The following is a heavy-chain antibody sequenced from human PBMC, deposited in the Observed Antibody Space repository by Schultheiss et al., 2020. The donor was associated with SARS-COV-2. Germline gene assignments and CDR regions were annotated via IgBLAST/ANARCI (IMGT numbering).Heavy chain of an antibody. V-gene: IGHV3-21*01. CDR3: ARVGYYDSSGYYRPDRTAPWYYYYGMDV. CDR2: TSSSSSYI. Sequence: GGSLRLSCAASGFTFSSYSMNWVRQAPGKGLEWVSSTSSSSSYIYYADSVKGRFTISRDNAKNSLYLQMNSLRAEDTAVYYCARVGYYDSSGYYRPDRTAPWYYYYGMDVWGQGTTVTVSS. CDR1: GFTFSSYS. J-gene: IGHJ6*02. D-gene: IGHD3-22*01.